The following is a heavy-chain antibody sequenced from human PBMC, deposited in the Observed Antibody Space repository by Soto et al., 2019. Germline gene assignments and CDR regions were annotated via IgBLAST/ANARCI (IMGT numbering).Heavy chain of an antibody. CDR1: GFTFSSYA. Sequence: EVQLLESGGGLVQPGGSLRLSCAASGFTFSSYAMSWVRQAPGKGLEWVAAISGSGGSTYYADSVKGRFTISRDNSKNTLNLQMNNQRAEDTAVYYCAKLGRLLPFDYWGQGTLVTVSS. D-gene: IGHD2-15*01. CDR2: ISGSGGST. V-gene: IGHV3-23*01. CDR3: AKLGRLLPFDY. J-gene: IGHJ4*02.